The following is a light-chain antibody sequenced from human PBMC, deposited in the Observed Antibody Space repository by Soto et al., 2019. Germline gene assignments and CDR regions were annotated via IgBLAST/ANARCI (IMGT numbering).Light chain of an antibody. J-gene: IGLJ1*01. CDR3: AAWDDSLNAPNYD. V-gene: IGLV1-44*01. CDR2: SNN. Sequence: QAVVTQPPSASGTPGQRVTISCSGSSSNIGSNTVNWYQQLPGTAPKLLSYSNNQRPSGVPDRFSGSKSGTSASLAISGLQSEDEADYYCAAWDDSLNAPNYDLGTGTKLTVL. CDR1: SSNIGSNT.